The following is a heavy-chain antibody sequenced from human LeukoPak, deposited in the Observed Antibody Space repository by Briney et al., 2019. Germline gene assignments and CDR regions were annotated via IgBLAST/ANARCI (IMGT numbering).Heavy chain of an antibody. CDR1: AFSFSRYW. CDR2: IKHDGSEK. V-gene: IGHV3-7*01. J-gene: IGHJ4*02. CDR3: ARDSYSNYVDY. D-gene: IGHD1-26*01. Sequence: PGGSLRLSCAASAFSFSRYWMTWVRQAPGKGLEWVAIIKHDGSEKSSVESVKGRFTISRDNSKNTLYLQMNSLRAEDTAVYYCARDSYSNYVDYWGQGTLVTVSS.